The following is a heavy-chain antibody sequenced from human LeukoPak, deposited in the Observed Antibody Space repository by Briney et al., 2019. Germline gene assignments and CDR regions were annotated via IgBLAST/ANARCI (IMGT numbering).Heavy chain of an antibody. CDR2: IYYSGST. D-gene: IGHD2-2*02. J-gene: IGHJ5*02. CDR3: ARDSSAIADNWFDP. CDR1: GGSISSYY. V-gene: IGHV4-59*01. Sequence: SETLSLTXTVSGGSISSYYWSWIRQAPGKGLEWLGYIYYSGSTNYNPSLKSRVTISVDTSKNQFSLNLSSVTAADTAVYYCARDSSAIADNWFDPWGQGTLVTVSS.